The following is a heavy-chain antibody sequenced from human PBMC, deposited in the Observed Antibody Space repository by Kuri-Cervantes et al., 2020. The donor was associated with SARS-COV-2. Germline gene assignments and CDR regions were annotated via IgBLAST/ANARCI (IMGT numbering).Heavy chain of an antibody. D-gene: IGHD2/OR15-2a*01. V-gene: IGHV3-30*18. CDR1: GFTFSKYA. J-gene: IGHJ6*02. Sequence: GESLKISCAASGFTFSKYAVHWLRQAPGKGLEWVAIISFDGIDKYYGDSVKGRFTIYRDNSKNTLYLQMNSLGAEDTAVYYCAKEISTTGHRYFYGMDVWGQGTTVTVSS. CDR3: AKEISTTGHRYFYGMDV. CDR2: ISFDGIDK.